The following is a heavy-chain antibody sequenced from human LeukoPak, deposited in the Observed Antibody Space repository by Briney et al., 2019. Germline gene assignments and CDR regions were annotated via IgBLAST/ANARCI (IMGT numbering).Heavy chain of an antibody. J-gene: IGHJ6*03. CDR2: IYYSGST. D-gene: IGHD1-26*01. Sequence: KPSETLSLTCTVSGGSISSSSYYWGWIRQPPGKGLEWIGSIYYSGSTYYNPSLKSRVTISVDTSKNQFSLKLSSVTAADTAVYYCARNSGSYYFGDYYYYMDVWGKGTTVTISS. CDR3: ARNSGSYYFGDYYYYMDV. CDR1: GGSISSSSYY. V-gene: IGHV4-39*01.